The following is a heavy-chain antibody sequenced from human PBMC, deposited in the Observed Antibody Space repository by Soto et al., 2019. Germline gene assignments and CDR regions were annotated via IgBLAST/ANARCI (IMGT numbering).Heavy chain of an antibody. V-gene: IGHV3-23*01. J-gene: IGHJ6*03. CDR3: AKDSEDIVVVVAAIGYYYYMDV. CDR1: GFTFSSYA. CDR2: ISGSGGST. Sequence: GGSLRLSCAASGFTFSSYAMSWVRQAPGKGLEWVSAISGSGGSTYYADSVKGRFTNSRDNSKNTLYLQMNSLRAEDTAVYYCAKDSEDIVVVVAAIGYYYYMDVWGKGTTVTVSS. D-gene: IGHD2-15*01.